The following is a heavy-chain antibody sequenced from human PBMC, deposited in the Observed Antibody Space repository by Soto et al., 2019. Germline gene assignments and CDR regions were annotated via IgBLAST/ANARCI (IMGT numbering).Heavy chain of an antibody. CDR3: AASKSHGIQLDY. CDR2: IVVGSGNT. J-gene: IGHJ4*02. V-gene: IGHV1-58*01. CDR1: GFTFISSA. Sequence: ASVKVSCKASGFTFISSAVQWVRQARGQRLEWIGWIVVGSGNTNYAQKFQERVTITRDMSTSTAYMELSSLRSEDTAVYYCAASKSHGIQLDYWGQGTLVTVSS. D-gene: IGHD5-18*01.